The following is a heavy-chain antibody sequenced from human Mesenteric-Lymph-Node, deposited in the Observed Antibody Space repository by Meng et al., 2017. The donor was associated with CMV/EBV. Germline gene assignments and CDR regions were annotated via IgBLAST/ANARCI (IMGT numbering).Heavy chain of an antibody. CDR3: ARASYCSGGSCYSNYGMDV. Sequence: SETLSLTCTVSGYSISSGYYWGWIRQPPGKGLEWIGSIYHSGSTYYNPSLKSRVTISVDTSKNQSSLKLSSVTAADTAVYYCARASYCSGGSCYSNYGMDVWGQGTTVTVSS. CDR2: IYHSGST. J-gene: IGHJ6*02. V-gene: IGHV4-38-2*02. D-gene: IGHD2-15*01. CDR1: GYSISSGYY.